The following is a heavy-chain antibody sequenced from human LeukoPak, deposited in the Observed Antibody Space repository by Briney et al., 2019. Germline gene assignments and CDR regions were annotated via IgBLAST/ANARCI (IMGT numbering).Heavy chain of an antibody. CDR1: GGSISSSSYY. CDR2: IYYSGST. D-gene: IGHD3-9*01. CDR3: ARALRYFDWLLSGGHFDY. Sequence: PSETLSLTCTVSGGSISSSSYYWGWIRQPPGKGLEWIGSIYYSGSTYYNPSLKSRVTISVDTSKNQFSLKLSSVTAADTAVYYCARALRYFDWLLSGGHFDYWGRGTLVTVSS. V-gene: IGHV4-39*01. J-gene: IGHJ4*02.